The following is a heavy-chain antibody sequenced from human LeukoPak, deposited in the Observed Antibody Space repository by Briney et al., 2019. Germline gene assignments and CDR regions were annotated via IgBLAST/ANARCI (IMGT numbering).Heavy chain of an antibody. Sequence: GGSLRLSCAASGFTVSSNYMSWVRQAPGKGLEWVSVIYSGGSTYYADSVKGRFTISRDNSKNMLYLQMNSLRAEDTAVYYCARDPHGGNSLDCWGQGTLVTVSS. CDR3: ARDPHGGNSLDC. CDR1: GFTVSSNY. CDR2: IYSGGST. J-gene: IGHJ4*02. V-gene: IGHV3-66*02. D-gene: IGHD4-23*01.